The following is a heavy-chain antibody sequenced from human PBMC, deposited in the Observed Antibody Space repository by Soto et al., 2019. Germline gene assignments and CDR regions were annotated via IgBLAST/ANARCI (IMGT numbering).Heavy chain of an antibody. Sequence: GGSLRLSCAASGFTFSSYAMHWVRQAPGKGLEWVAVISYDGSNKYYADSVKGRFTISRDNSKNTLYLQMNSLRAEDTAVYYCAKDLHWNYFYYYCGMDVWGQGPTDTLS. V-gene: IGHV3-30-3*01. D-gene: IGHD1-7*01. CDR3: AKDLHWNYFYYYCGMDV. CDR1: GFTFSSYA. J-gene: IGHJ6*02. CDR2: ISYDGSNK.